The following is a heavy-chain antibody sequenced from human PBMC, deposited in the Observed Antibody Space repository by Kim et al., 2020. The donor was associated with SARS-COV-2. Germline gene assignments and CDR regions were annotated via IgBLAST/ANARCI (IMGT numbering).Heavy chain of an antibody. Sequence: SETLSLTCAVFGGSISSGDFYWGWIRQPPGKGREWIGNIDYTGTTYYSPSLKSRVSMSVDSSKNQFSLRLTSLTATDTAVYYCARPYRRRGGGAWFDPWGQGTLVTVSS. CDR1: GGSISSGDFY. CDR3: ARPYRRRGGGAWFDP. J-gene: IGHJ5*02. CDR2: IDYTGTT. V-gene: IGHV4-39*01. D-gene: IGHD4-4*01.